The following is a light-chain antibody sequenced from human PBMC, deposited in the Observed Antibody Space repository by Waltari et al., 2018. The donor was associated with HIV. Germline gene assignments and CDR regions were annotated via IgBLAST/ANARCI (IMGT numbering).Light chain of an antibody. CDR3: QQYDSSPGT. V-gene: IGKV3-20*01. CDR2: GAS. J-gene: IGKJ4*01. CDR1: QNVSNDY. Sequence: DTVLTQSPGTLSLSPGERAPLSCSAGQNVSNDYLAWYQQRLGQAPRPLTYGASSRATGIPDRFSGSGYGTEFTLTISRLEPEDVAVYYCQQYDSSPGTVGGGTKVEIK.